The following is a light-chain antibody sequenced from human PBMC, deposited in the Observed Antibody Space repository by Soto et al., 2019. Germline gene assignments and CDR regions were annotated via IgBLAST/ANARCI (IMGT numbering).Light chain of an antibody. CDR3: QQYDSFPLA. CDR2: EAS. V-gene: IGKV1-5*03. Sequence: DIQMTQSPPTLSASVGDRVTITYRASQSIDNWLAWYQQKPGEGPKILVYEASTLQSGVPSRFSGSGSGTKFTLTITNLQPDDFATYYCQQYDSFPLAFGGGTKVEIK. CDR1: QSIDNW. J-gene: IGKJ4*01.